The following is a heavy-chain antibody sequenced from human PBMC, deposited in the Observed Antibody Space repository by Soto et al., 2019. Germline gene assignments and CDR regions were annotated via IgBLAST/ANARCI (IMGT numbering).Heavy chain of an antibody. V-gene: IGHV3-23*01. D-gene: IGHD3-22*01. Sequence: EVQLLESGGGLVQPGGSLRLSCAASGFTFSSYAMSWVRQAPGKGLEWVSAISGSGGSTYYADSVKGRFTISRDHSKNTLDLQKNRLRAEDTAVYYCAKASGITMIVVGADYWGQGTLVTVSS. CDR2: ISGSGGST. CDR1: GFTFSSYA. CDR3: AKASGITMIVVGADY. J-gene: IGHJ4*02.